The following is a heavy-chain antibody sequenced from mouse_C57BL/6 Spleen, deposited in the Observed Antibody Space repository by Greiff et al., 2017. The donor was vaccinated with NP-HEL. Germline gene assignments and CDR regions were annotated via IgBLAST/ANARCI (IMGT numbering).Heavy chain of an antibody. J-gene: IGHJ3*01. CDR1: GYTFTSYW. Sequence: QVQLQQPGAELVRPGSSVKLSCKASGYTFTSYWMDWVKQRPGQGLEWIGTIYPSDSETHYNQKFKDKATLTVDKSSSTAYMQLSSLTPEDSAVYYCARGTYWGQGTLVTVSA. CDR3: ARGTY. V-gene: IGHV1-61*01. CDR2: IYPSDSET.